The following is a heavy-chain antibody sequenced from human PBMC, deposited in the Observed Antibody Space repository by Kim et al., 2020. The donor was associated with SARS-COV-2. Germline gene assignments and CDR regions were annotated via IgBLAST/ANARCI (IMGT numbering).Heavy chain of an antibody. J-gene: IGHJ6*02. Sequence: GGSLRLSCAASGFTFDDYTMHWVRQAPGKGLEWVSLICWDGGSTYYADSVKGRFTISRDNSKNSLYLQMNSLRTEDTALYYCAKDLYGSGNENPNYYYYGMDVSGQGATVTVSS. CDR1: GFTFDDYT. CDR2: ICWDGGST. CDR3: AKDLYGSGNENPNYYYYGMDV. V-gene: IGHV3-43*01. D-gene: IGHD3-10*01.